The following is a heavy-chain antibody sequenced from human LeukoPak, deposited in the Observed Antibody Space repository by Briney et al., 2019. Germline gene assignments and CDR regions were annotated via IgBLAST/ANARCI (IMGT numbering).Heavy chain of an antibody. V-gene: IGHV4-39*01. CDR2: IYYSGST. J-gene: IGHJ2*01. D-gene: IGHD6-19*01. CDR3: ARHPTGKWLVYWYFDL. CDR1: GGSISSSSYY. Sequence: SETLSLTCTVSGGSISSSSYYLGWIRQPPGKGLEWIVSIYYSGSTYYNPSLKSQVTISVDTSKNQFSLKLSSVTAADTAVYYRARHPTGKWLVYWYFDLWGRGTLVTVSS.